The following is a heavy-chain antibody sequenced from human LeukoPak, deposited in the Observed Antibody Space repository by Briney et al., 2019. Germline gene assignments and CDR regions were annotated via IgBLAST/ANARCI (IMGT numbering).Heavy chain of an antibody. J-gene: IGHJ6*03. CDR2: ITHSGST. V-gene: IGHV4-34*01. Sequence: PSETLSLTCAVYGGSFSGYYWSWIRQSPGKGLEWIGEITHSGSTNDNPSLKSRVTISLDMSKNQFSLRLSSVTAADTGLYYCARGQHSSSTPTWGYYYYYYMDVWGKGTTVTVSS. CDR3: ARGQHSSSTPTWGYYYYYYMDV. CDR1: GGSFSGYY. D-gene: IGHD6-6*01.